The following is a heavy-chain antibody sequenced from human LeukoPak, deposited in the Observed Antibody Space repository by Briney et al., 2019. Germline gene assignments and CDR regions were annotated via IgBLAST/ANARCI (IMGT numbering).Heavy chain of an antibody. CDR2: IYPGDSDT. CDR3: ARHPWYFDY. CDR1: GYRFTSYW. V-gene: IGHV5-51*01. Sequence: GEALKISFKGSGYRFTSYWIGWVRRMPGKGLGWMGIIYPGDSDTRYSPSFQGQVTISADKSISTAYLQWSSLKASDTAMYYCARHPWYFDYWGQGTLVTVSS. J-gene: IGHJ4*02.